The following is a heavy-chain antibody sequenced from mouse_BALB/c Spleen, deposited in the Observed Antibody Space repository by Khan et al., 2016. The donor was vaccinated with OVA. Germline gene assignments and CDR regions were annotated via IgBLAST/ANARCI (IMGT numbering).Heavy chain of an antibody. CDR3: EREGAYYRSDGWFAY. D-gene: IGHD2-14*01. CDR2: INPSSGYA. V-gene: IGHV1-4*01. J-gene: IGHJ3*01. Sequence: QVRLQQSGAELARPGASVKMSCKASGYTFTTYTMHWIKQRPGQGLEWIGYINPSSGYANYNQKFKDKATLTADKSSSTAYMQLSSLTSEDSAVYYCEREGAYYRSDGWFAYWGQGTLVTVSA. CDR1: GYTFTTYT.